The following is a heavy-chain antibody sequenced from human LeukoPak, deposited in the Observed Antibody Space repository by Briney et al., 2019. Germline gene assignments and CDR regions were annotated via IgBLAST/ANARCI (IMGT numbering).Heavy chain of an antibody. CDR1: GGSISSYY. V-gene: IGHV4-59*01. D-gene: IGHD4-17*01. CDR3: ARDLYGDYTFDY. Sequence: PSETLSLTCTVSGGSISSYYWSWIRQPPGKGLEWIGYIYYSGSTNYNPSLKSRVTISVDTSKNQFSLKLSSVTAADTAVYYCARDLYGDYTFDYWGRGTLVTVSS. CDR2: IYYSGST. J-gene: IGHJ4*02.